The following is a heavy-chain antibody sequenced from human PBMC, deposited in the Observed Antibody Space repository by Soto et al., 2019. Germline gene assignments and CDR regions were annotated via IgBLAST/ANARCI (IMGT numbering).Heavy chain of an antibody. CDR3: ARDLGVNCGPACSTLDA. CDR2: MYNTGST. Sequence: SETLSLTCTFSGGSISSYYWSWIRQPPGKGLEWIGYMYNTGSTIYNPSLKSRVTISVDTSKNQFSLKLNSVTAADTAVYYCARDLGVNCGPACSTLDAWGKGT. J-gene: IGHJ6*03. D-gene: IGHD2-21*02. CDR1: GGSISSYY. V-gene: IGHV4-59*01.